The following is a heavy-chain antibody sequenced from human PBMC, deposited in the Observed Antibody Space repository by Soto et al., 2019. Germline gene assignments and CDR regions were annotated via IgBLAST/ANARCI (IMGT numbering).Heavy chain of an antibody. D-gene: IGHD1-26*01. J-gene: IGHJ4*02. CDR2: IIPIFGTA. Sequence: GASVKVSCKASGGTFSSYAISWVRQAPGQGLEWMGGIIPIFGTANYAQKFQGRVTITADESTSTAYMELSSLRSEDTAVYYCARTVRYSGRNRSYYFDYWGQGTLVTVSS. CDR1: GGTFSSYA. CDR3: ARTVRYSGRNRSYYFDY. V-gene: IGHV1-69*13.